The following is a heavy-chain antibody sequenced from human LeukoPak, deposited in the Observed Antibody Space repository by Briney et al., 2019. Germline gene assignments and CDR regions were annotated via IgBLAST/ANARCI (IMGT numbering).Heavy chain of an antibody. V-gene: IGHV3-48*02. Sequence: GGSLRLSCAASGFTFSTYTMNWVRQAPGKGLEWVSYITTRSNTKLYADSVRGRFTISRDNAKNSLYLQMNSLRDEDTAVYYCARWDSLGSGVDCWGQGTLVTVYS. CDR2: ITTRSNTK. CDR1: GFTFSTYT. J-gene: IGHJ4*02. D-gene: IGHD3-10*01. CDR3: ARWDSLGSGVDC.